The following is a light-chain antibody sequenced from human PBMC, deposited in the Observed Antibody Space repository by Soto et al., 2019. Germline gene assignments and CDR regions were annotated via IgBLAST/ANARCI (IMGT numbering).Light chain of an antibody. V-gene: IGKV1-5*01. CDR1: QSIGSW. J-gene: IGKJ1*01. CDR2: DAS. Sequence: DIQMTQSPSTLSASVGDRVSITCRASQSIGSWLAWYQQKPGKAPNLLINDASSLQSGVPSRFSGSGSGTEFTLTISSLQPDDFATYYSQQYNSYSWTFGQGTKVEIK. CDR3: QQYNSYSWT.